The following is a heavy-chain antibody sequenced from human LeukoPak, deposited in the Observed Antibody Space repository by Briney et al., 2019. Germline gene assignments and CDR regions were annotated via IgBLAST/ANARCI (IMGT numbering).Heavy chain of an antibody. CDR1: GFTFSSYA. CDR3: AKGRDGYNADFDY. V-gene: IGHV3-23*01. D-gene: IGHD5-24*01. J-gene: IGHJ4*02. Sequence: GGSLRLSCAASGFTFSSYAMDWVRQAPGKGLEWVSSTGTSGDSTYYANSVEGRFTISRDNSKNTLYLQMNSLRAEDTAVYYCAKGRDGYNADFDYWGQGTLVTVSS. CDR2: TGTSGDST.